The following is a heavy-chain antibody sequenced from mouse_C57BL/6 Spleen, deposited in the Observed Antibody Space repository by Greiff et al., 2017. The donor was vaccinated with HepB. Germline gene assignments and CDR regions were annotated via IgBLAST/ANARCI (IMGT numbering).Heavy chain of an antibody. J-gene: IGHJ3*01. V-gene: IGHV5-17*01. Sequence: EVQGVESGGGLVKPGGSLKLSCAASGFTFSDYGMHWVRQAPEKGLEWVAYISSGSSTIYYADTVKGRFTISRDNAKNTLFLQMTSLRSEDTAMYYCARPRNDGYPAWFAYWGQGTLVTVSA. CDR3: ARPRNDGYPAWFAY. CDR2: ISSGSSTI. D-gene: IGHD2-3*01. CDR1: GFTFSDYG.